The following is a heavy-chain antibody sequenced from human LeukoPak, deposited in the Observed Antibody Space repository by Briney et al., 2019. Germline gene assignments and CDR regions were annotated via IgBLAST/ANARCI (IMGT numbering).Heavy chain of an antibody. CDR3: ARAVTGVADDWFDP. CDR1: GGTFSSYA. CDR2: IIPIFGTA. D-gene: IGHD3-3*01. J-gene: IGHJ5*02. V-gene: IGHV1-69*01. Sequence: ASVKVSCKASGGTFSSYAISWVRQAPGQGLEWMGGIIPIFGTANYAQRFQGRVTITADESTSTAYMELSSLGSEDTAVYYCARAVTGVADDWFDPWGQGTLVTVSS.